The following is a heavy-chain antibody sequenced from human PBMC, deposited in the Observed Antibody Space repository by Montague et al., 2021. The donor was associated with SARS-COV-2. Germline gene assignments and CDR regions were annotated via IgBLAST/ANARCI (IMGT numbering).Heavy chain of an antibody. D-gene: IGHD2-21*02. CDR2: IYYSGST. CDR1: GGSISGGGYY. CDR3: ARVHIVIVTAMRYFDL. J-gene: IGHJ2*01. V-gene: IGHV4-31*03. Sequence: TLSLTCTVSGGSISGGGYYWSWIRQHPGKGLEWIGYIYYSGSTYYXPSLKSRVTISVDTSKNQFSLKLSSVTAADTAVYYCARVHIVIVTAMRYFDLWGRGTLVTVSS.